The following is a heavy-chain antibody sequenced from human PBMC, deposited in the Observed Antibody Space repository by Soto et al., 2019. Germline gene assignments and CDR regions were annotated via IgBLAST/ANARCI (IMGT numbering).Heavy chain of an antibody. CDR3: ARAPKSPAAILGILDYYYYGMDV. CDR2: INPSGGST. V-gene: IGHV1-46*01. Sequence: QVQLVQSGAEVKKPGASVKVSCKASGYTFTSYYMHWVRRAPGQGLEWMGIINPSGGSTSYAQKSQGRATKTRDTATSTADMELSSLRSEDTAVYYYARAPKSPAAILGILDYYYYGMDVWGQGTTVTVSS. J-gene: IGHJ6*02. D-gene: IGHD2-2*02. CDR1: GYTFTSYY.